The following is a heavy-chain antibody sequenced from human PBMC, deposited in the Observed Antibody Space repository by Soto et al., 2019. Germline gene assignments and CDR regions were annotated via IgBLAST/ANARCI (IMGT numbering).Heavy chain of an antibody. D-gene: IGHD6-13*01. CDR3: ATSSTWYKGAFDI. CDR2: FDPEDGEI. Sequence: ASVKVSCKVSGYTITALSMHWVRQAPGKGLEWMGRFDPEDGEIIYAQKFQGRVTMTEDTSADTAYMELSSLRSEDTAVYYRATSSTWYKGAFDIWGQGTMVTVSS. J-gene: IGHJ3*02. CDR1: GYTITALS. V-gene: IGHV1-24*01.